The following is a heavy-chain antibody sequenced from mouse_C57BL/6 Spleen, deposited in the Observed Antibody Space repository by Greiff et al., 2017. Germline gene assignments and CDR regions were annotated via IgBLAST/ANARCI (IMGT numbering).Heavy chain of an antibody. J-gene: IGHJ3*01. V-gene: IGHV1-82*01. D-gene: IGHD3-1*01. CDR3: ARPQLGRFAY. CDR2: IYPGDGDT. CDR1: GYAFSSSW. Sequence: VQRVESGPELVKPGASVKISCKASGYAFSSSWMNWVKQRPGKGLEWIGRIYPGDGDTNYNGKFKGKATLTADKSSSTAYMQLSSLTSEDSAVYFCARPQLGRFAYWGQGTLVTVSA.